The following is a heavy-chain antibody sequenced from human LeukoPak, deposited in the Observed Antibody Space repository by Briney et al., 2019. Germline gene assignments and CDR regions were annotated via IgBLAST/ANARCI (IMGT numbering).Heavy chain of an antibody. V-gene: IGHV3-30-3*01. Sequence: GGSLRLSCAASEFTFSSFPMHWVRQAPGKGLEWVAVISYDGSNKYYADSVKGRFTISRDNSKNTLYLQMNSLRAEDTAVYYCARGYYDSSGYLTYFDYWGQGTLVTVSS. D-gene: IGHD3-22*01. J-gene: IGHJ4*02. CDR3: ARGYYDSSGYLTYFDY. CDR2: ISYDGSNK. CDR1: EFTFSSFP.